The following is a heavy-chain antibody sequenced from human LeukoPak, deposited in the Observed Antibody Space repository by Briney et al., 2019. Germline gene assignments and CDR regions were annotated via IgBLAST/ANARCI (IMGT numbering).Heavy chain of an antibody. CDR1: GGTFSSYA. CDR2: IIPILGIA. V-gene: IGHV1-69*04. Sequence: GSSVKVSCKASGGTFSSYAISWVRQAPGQGLEWMGRIIPILGIANYAQKFQGRVTITADKSTSTAYMELSSLRSEDTAVYYCARGVVAGKPQRTPCIAAADRSYWYFDLWGRGTLVTVSS. CDR3: ARGVVAGKPQRTPCIAAADRSYWYFDL. J-gene: IGHJ2*01. D-gene: IGHD6-13*01.